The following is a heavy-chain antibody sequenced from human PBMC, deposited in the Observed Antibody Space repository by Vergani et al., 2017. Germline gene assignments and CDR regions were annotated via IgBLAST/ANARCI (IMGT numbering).Heavy chain of an antibody. Sequence: QVQLVQSGAEVKKPGASVKVSCKASGYTFTSYYMHWVRQAPGQGLEWMGIINPSGGSTSYAQKFQGRVTMTRDTSTSTVYMELSSLRSEDTAVYYCAIRHDYGDYVDAFDIGGQGTMVTVSS. D-gene: IGHD4-17*01. CDR3: AIRHDYGDYVDAFDI. CDR1: GYTFTSYY. CDR2: INPSGGST. J-gene: IGHJ3*02. V-gene: IGHV1-46*01.